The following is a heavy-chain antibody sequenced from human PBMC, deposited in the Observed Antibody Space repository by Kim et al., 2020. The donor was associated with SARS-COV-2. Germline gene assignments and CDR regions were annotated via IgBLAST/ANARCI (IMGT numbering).Heavy chain of an antibody. V-gene: IGHV3-23*01. J-gene: IGHJ4*02. CDR1: GFTFSSYA. CDR2: ISGSGGST. Sequence: GSLRLSCAASGFTFSSYAMSWVRQAPGKGLEWVSAISGSGGSTYYADSVKGRFTISRDNSKNTLYLQMNSLRAEDTAVYYCATSPIVVVVTATGDFDYWGQGTLVTVSS. CDR3: ATSPIVVVVTATGDFDY. D-gene: IGHD2-15*01.